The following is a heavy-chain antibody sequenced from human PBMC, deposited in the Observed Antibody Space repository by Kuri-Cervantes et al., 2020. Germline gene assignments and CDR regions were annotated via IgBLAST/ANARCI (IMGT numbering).Heavy chain of an antibody. CDR2: IYPGDSDT. J-gene: IGHJ1*01. CDR1: GYSFSNNW. Sequence: KVSCKGSGYSFSNNWIGWVRQMPGKGLEWMGIIYPGDSDTKYSPSFQGQVAISADRSISTAYLQWNSLKASDSAMYYCARGRIVLSQQYFQYWGQGALVTVSS. V-gene: IGHV5-51*01. D-gene: IGHD1-26*01. CDR3: ARGRIVLSQQYFQY.